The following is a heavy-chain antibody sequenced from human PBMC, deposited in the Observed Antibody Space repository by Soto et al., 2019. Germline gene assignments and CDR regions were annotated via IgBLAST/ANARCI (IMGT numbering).Heavy chain of an antibody. CDR1: GYTFTSYG. CDR2: ISAYNGNT. CDR3: ARDERGYGSGSYVDY. J-gene: IGHJ4*02. V-gene: IGHV1-18*04. D-gene: IGHD3-10*01. Sequence: ASVKVSCKASGYTFTSYGISWVRQAPGQGLEWMGWISAYNGNTNYAQKLQGRVTMTTDTSTSTAYMELRSLRSDDTAVYYCARDERGYGSGSYVDYWGQGTLVTVSS.